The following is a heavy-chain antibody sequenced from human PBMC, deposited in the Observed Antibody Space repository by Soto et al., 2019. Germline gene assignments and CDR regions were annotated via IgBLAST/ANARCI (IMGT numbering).Heavy chain of an antibody. CDR2: LNSDGTSA. D-gene: IGHD6-19*01. CDR1: GFTFSSNW. CDR3: ARGHSGWFAFDY. J-gene: IGHJ4*02. Sequence: EVQLVESGGGLVQPGGSLRLSCAGSGFTFSSNWMHWVRQDPGKGLVWVSRLNSDGTSASYADSVKGRFTISRDNAKNTLFLQMNSPTAEDTALYYCARGHSGWFAFDYWGQGTLVTVSS. V-gene: IGHV3-74*01.